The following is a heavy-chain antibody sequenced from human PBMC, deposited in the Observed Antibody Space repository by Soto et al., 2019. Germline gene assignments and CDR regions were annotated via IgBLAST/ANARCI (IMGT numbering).Heavy chain of an antibody. CDR1: GYTFTNHG. CDR2: INPYNANK. D-gene: IGHD3-16*01. Sequence: ASVKVSCKTSGYTFTNHGINWVRQAPGQGLEWMGWINPYNANKKYAQKLQGRVTMTTDTSTSTAYMDLRSLTSDDTAVYYCARDRVAGIWGDAFDIWGQGTMVTLSS. V-gene: IGHV1-18*04. J-gene: IGHJ3*02. CDR3: ARDRVAGIWGDAFDI.